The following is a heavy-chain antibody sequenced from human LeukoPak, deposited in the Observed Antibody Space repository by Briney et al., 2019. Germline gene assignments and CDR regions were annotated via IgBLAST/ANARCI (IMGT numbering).Heavy chain of an antibody. CDR2: ISASAGNI. CDR1: GFMFRSSS. J-gene: IGHJ4*02. CDR3: AKRPAAVRGVIPYVDY. D-gene: IGHD3-10*02. V-gene: IGHV3-23*01. Sequence: PGGSLRLSCAASGFMFRSSSMSWVRQVPGKGPEWVSTISASAGNIYYADSVKGRSTISRDNSKNTLFLQMNSLRAEDTAIYYCAKRPAAVRGVIPYVDYWGQGTLVTVSS.